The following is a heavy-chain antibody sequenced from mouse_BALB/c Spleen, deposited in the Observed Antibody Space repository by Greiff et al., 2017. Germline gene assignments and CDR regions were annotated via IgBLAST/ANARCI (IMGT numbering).Heavy chain of an antibody. Sequence: EVKLMESGGGLVKPGGSLKLSCAASGFTFSSYAMSWVRQTPEKRLEWVATISSGGSSTYYPDSVKGRFTISRDNARNILYLQMNSLRSEDTAMYYCARCPYDYWGQGTTLTVSS. CDR2: ISSGGSST. V-gene: IGHV5-9*02. CDR1: GFTFSSYA. J-gene: IGHJ2*01. CDR3: ARCPYDY.